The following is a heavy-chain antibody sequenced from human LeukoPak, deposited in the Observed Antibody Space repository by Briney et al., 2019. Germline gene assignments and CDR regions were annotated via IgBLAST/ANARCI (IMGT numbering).Heavy chain of an antibody. V-gene: IGHV1-69*05. CDR1: GGTFSSYA. J-gene: IGHJ4*02. Sequence: SVKLSCKSSGGTFSSYAISWVRQAPGQGLEWMGRIIPIFGTANYAQKFQGRVTITTDESTSTAYMELSSLRSEDTAVYYCARDDGYNLVEGYWGQGTLVTVPS. CDR3: ARDDGYNLVEGY. D-gene: IGHD5-24*01. CDR2: IIPIFGTA.